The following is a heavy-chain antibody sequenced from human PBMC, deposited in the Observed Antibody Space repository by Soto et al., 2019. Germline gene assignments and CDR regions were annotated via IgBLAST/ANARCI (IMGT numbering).Heavy chain of an antibody. CDR1: GDSISRIDYY. Sequence: SETLSLTCSVSGDSISRIDYYWTWIRQHPEKGLEWIGNIYFRGNTYYSPSLESRLTISVDTSKNQFSLKLTSVTAADTAVYYCAREGGSYDSGGYLIRGAFDIWDQGTMLTVSS. D-gene: IGHD3-22*01. CDR3: AREGGSYDSGGYLIRGAFDI. V-gene: IGHV4-31*03. J-gene: IGHJ3*02. CDR2: IYFRGNT.